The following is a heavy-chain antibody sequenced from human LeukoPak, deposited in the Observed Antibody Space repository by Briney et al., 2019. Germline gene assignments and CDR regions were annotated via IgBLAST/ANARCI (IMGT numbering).Heavy chain of an antibody. D-gene: IGHD3-10*01. V-gene: IGHV3-7*04. CDR1: GFTFSDYW. J-gene: IGHJ4*02. CDR2: LKQDGSEK. Sequence: GGSLRLSCAAPGFTFSDYWMSWVRQAPGKGLEWVANLKQDGSEKYYVDSVKGRFTISRDNAKNSLYLQMSTLRAEDTAVYYCARANDYKFDYWGQGTLVTVSS. CDR3: ARANDYKFDY.